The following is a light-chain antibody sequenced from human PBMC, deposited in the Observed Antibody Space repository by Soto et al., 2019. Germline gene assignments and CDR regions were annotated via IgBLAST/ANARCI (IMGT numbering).Light chain of an antibody. CDR3: QQSYSTPRT. V-gene: IGKV1-39*01. CDR2: AAY. Sequence: DIQMTQSPSSLSASVGDRFTITCVASQTIINYLNWYQQKPGKYPKLLIYAAYTLQSGVTSRFSGSGSGKDFTLSIGSLQPEDFATYYCQQSYSTPRTVGQGTKVEIK. CDR1: QTIINY. J-gene: IGKJ1*01.